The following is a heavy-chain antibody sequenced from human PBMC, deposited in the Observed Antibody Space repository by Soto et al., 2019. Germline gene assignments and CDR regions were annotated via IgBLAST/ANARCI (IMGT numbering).Heavy chain of an antibody. CDR3: AKSHGDYADKYYLDV. V-gene: IGHV4-59*05. Sequence: SETLCLTCAVSGGSISSYGGSWIRRPPGKGLEWIGSIYYSGTSYYNPSLESRVTISVDTSKNQFSLEVRSVTDADTAVYYCAKSHGDYADKYYLDVWGKGTTVTVSS. D-gene: IGHD4-17*01. J-gene: IGHJ6*03. CDR1: GGSISSYG. CDR2: IYYSGTS.